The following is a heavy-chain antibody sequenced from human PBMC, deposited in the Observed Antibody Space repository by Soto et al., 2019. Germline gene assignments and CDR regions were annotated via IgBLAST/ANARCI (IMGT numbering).Heavy chain of an antibody. D-gene: IGHD3-22*01. CDR2: IYYSGST. J-gene: IGHJ6*02. Sequence: SETLSLTCTVSDGSISSYYWSWIRQPPGKGLEWIGYIYYSGSTNYNPSLKSRVTISVDTSKNQFSLKLSSVTAADTAVYYCARDRSYYDSSGYWGYYYGMDVWGQGTTVTVSS. CDR1: DGSISSYY. V-gene: IGHV4-59*01. CDR3: ARDRSYYDSSGYWGYYYGMDV.